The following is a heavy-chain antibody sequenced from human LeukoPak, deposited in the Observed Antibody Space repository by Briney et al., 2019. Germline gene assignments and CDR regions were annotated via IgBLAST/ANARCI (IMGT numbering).Heavy chain of an antibody. CDR1: GYSFTDYW. Sequence: GESLKISCKGSGYSFTDYWIGWVRQMPGKGLEWMGIIYPGDSDIRYSPSFQGQVTISADKSITTAYLQWSSLKAPDTAMYYCARFSGSYSRAYYYYGMDVWGHGTTVPVSS. J-gene: IGHJ6*02. D-gene: IGHD3-10*01. V-gene: IGHV5-51*01. CDR3: ARFSGSYSRAYYYYGMDV. CDR2: IYPGDSDI.